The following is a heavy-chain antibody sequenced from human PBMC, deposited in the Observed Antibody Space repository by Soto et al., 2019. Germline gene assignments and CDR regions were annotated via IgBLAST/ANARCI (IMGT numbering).Heavy chain of an antibody. CDR3: ARPDYTQAVWYHTYDI. D-gene: IGHD3-3*01. J-gene: IGHJ3*02. CDR2: INPRDSDA. Sequence: GESLKISCKGFDYQFSTYWVGWVRQRPGEGGGLMGVINPRDSDAKYSPHFEGQVNISADKSINTAFLQWRSLKASDNDMYYCARPDYTQAVWYHTYDIWGQGTMVTVSS. V-gene: IGHV5-51*01. CDR1: DYQFSTYW.